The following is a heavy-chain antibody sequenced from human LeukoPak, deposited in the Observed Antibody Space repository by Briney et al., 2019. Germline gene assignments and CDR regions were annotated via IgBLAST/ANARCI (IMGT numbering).Heavy chain of an antibody. V-gene: IGHV3-66*01. J-gene: IGHJ5*02. CDR1: GFTVSSNY. CDR3: ARFPYDRTSWFDP. Sequence: GGSLRLSCAASGFTVSSNYMSWVRQAPGKGLEWVSVIYSGGTTYYADSVKGRFTISRDNSKNTLYLQMNSLRAADTAVYYCARFPYDRTSWFDPWGQGTLVTVSS. CDR2: IYSGGTT. D-gene: IGHD3-22*01.